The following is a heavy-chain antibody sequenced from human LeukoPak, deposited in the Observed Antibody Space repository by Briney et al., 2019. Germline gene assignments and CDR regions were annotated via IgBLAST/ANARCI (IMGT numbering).Heavy chain of an antibody. Sequence: GGSLRLSCRASGFTFGDYAMSWFRQAPGKGLEWVGCIRSKADGGTTENAASVKGRFTISRDDSKSIAYLQMNSLKTEDTAVYYCTRDRTGDRTDAFDIWGQGTMVTVSS. V-gene: IGHV3-49*03. D-gene: IGHD7-27*01. CDR3: TRDRTGDRTDAFDI. CDR2: IRSKADGGTT. J-gene: IGHJ3*02. CDR1: GFTFGDYA.